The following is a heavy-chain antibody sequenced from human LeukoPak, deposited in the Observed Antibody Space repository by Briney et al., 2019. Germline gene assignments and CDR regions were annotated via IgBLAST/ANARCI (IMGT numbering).Heavy chain of an antibody. V-gene: IGHV4-34*01. J-gene: IGHJ2*01. Sequence: SETLSLTCAVYGGSFSGFYWSWIRQPPGKGLEWIGEINHRGSTNYNPPLKSRVTISVDTSKNQFSLKLSSVTAADTAVYYCARVPKYFDLWGRGTLVTVSS. CDR2: INHRGST. CDR3: ARVPKYFDL. CDR1: GGSFSGFY.